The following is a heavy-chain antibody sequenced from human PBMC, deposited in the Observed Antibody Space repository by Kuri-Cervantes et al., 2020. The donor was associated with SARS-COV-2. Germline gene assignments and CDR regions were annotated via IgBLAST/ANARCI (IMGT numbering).Heavy chain of an antibody. CDR3: AREFKVRRVVPAAKDSRTQYYFDY. Sequence: ESLKISCTVSGYSISSGYYWGWIRQPPGKGLEWIGSIYHSGSTYYNPSLKSRVTISVDTSKNQFSLKLSSVTAADTAVYYCAREFKVRRVVPAAKDSRTQYYFDYWGQGTLVTVSS. J-gene: IGHJ4*02. CDR1: GYSISSGYY. V-gene: IGHV4-38-2*02. CDR2: IYHSGST. D-gene: IGHD2-2*01.